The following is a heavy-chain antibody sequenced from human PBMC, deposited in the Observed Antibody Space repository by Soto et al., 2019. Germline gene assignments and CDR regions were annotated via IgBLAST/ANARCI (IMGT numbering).Heavy chain of an antibody. D-gene: IGHD3-10*01. V-gene: IGHV3-23*01. J-gene: IGHJ3*02. CDR1: GFTFSSYA. CDR2: ISGSGGST. Sequence: EVQLLESGGGLVQPGGSLRLSCAASGFTFSSYAMSWVRQAPGKGLEWVSAISGSGGSTYYADSVKGRFTISRDNSKNTPFFQMNSLGAEEKAVLYCAKAALWFGELLPNDAFDIWGQGTMVTVSS. CDR3: AKAALWFGELLPNDAFDI.